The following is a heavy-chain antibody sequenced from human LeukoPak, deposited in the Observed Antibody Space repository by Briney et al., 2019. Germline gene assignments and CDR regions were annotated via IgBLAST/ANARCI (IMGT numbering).Heavy chain of an antibody. CDR3: ARDSSVPTLHPYLLWFGELSNDYYYYGMDV. CDR1: GFTFSSYA. V-gene: IGHV3-23*01. D-gene: IGHD3-10*01. CDR2: ISGSGGYT. Sequence: GGSLRLSCAASGFTFSSYAMTWVRQAPGKGLEWVSVISGSGGYTDYADPVKGRFTISRDNSKNTLYLEMNSLRAEDTAVYYCARDSSVPTLHPYLLWFGELSNDYYYYGMDVWGQGTTVTVSS. J-gene: IGHJ6*02.